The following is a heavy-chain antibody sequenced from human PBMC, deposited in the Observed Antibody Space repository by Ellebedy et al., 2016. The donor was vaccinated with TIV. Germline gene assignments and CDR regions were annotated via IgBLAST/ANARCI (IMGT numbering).Heavy chain of an antibody. Sequence: HTGGSLRLSCAASGFTFSSYWMHWVRQTPGKGLVWVSRINIDGSTTSYADSVKGRFTISRDNAKNTLYLQMNSLRAEDTAVYYCARNRYCSGGNCYALGYWGQGTLVTVSS. CDR1: GFTFSSYW. D-gene: IGHD2-15*01. V-gene: IGHV3-74*01. CDR2: INIDGSTT. J-gene: IGHJ4*02. CDR3: ARNRYCSGGNCYALGY.